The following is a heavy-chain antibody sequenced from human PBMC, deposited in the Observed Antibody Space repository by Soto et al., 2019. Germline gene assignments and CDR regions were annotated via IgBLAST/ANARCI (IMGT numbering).Heavy chain of an antibody. V-gene: IGHV1-69*01. D-gene: IGHD3-16*01. CDR3: ATRGSDWFDS. J-gene: IGHJ5*01. CDR2: IIPIFGTA. Sequence: QAPGKGLEWMGGIIPIFGTANYAQKFQGRVTITADESTSTAYMELSSLRSEDTEVYYCATRGSDWFDSWGQGTLVTVSS.